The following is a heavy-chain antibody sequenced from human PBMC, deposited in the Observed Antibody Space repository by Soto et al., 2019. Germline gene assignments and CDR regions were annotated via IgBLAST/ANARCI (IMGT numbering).Heavy chain of an antibody. CDR1: GGSISSGGYY. V-gene: IGHV4-31*03. CDR3: ARDDDSSGYYPYY. J-gene: IGHJ4*02. Sequence: SETLSLTCTVSGGSISSGGYYWSWIRQHPGKGLEWIGYIYYSGITYYNPSLKSRVTISVDTSKNQFSLKLSSVTAADTAVYYCARDDDSSGYYPYYWGQGTLVTVSS. D-gene: IGHD3-22*01. CDR2: IYYSGIT.